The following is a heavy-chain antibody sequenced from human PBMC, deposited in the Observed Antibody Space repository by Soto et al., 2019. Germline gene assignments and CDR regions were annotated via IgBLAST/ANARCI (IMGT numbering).Heavy chain of an antibody. CDR3: AREDSNFHYYYGMDV. D-gene: IGHD4-4*01. CDR1: GFTFSSYW. J-gene: IGHJ6*02. V-gene: IGHV3-74*01. CDR2: INSDGSST. Sequence: PGGSLRLSCAASGFTFSSYWMHWVRQAPGKGLVWVSRINSDGSSTSYADSVKGRFTISRDNAKNTLYLQMNSLRAEDTAVYYCAREDSNFHYYYGMDVWGQGTTVTVSS.